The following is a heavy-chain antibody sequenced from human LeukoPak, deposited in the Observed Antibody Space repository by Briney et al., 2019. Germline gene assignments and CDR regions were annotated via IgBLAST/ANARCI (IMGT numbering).Heavy chain of an antibody. D-gene: IGHD5-12*01. V-gene: IGHV3-73*01. J-gene: IGHJ4*02. CDR2: IFSKANDYAT. CDR3: AAYDYLGYGGF. CDR1: ELTFSVST. Sequence: PGGSLKLSCAASELTFSVSTIHWVRQASGRGLEWIGRIFSKANDYATTYAASLKGRITISRDDSKNTAYLQMSSLGTEDTAMYYCAAYDYLGYGGFWGQGTLVTVSS.